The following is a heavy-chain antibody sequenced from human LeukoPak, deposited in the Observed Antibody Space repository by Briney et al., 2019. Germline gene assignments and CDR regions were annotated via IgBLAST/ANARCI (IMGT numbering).Heavy chain of an antibody. CDR3: ARDIGYNYYGFDY. V-gene: IGHV1-18*01. D-gene: IGHD3-10*01. CDR1: GYTFTSYG. Sequence: ASVKVSCKACGYTFTSYGISWVRPPPGRARAGMGWISANDGATNNAQKLQGRITMTTDTATRKAYMELRSLRSDDTAGNYCARDIGYNYYGFDYCGQGTLVTVSS. J-gene: IGHJ4*02. CDR2: ISANDGAT.